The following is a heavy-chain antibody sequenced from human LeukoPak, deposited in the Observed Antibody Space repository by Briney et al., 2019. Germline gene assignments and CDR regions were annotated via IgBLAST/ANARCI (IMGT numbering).Heavy chain of an antibody. CDR1: GFTFSSSA. J-gene: IGHJ3*02. CDR3: ARVYSYYDSNAAFDI. Sequence: GGSLRLSCAASGFTFSSSAMSWVRQAPAKGLEWVSSITDSGDGTYYADSVKGRFTISRDDSKNTLYLQMNSLRAEDTAVYYCARVYSYYDSNAAFDIWGQGTMVTVSS. CDR2: ITDSGDGT. V-gene: IGHV3-23*01. D-gene: IGHD3-22*01.